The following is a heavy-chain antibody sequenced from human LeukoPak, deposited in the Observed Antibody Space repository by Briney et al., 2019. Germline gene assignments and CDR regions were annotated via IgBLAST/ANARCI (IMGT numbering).Heavy chain of an antibody. CDR2: IYSGNNT. D-gene: IGHD3-3*01. CDR1: GFTVSSNY. V-gene: IGHV3-66*01. CDR3: ARAYYDFLSGYYIFDY. J-gene: IGHJ4*02. Sequence: PGGSLRLSCAASGFTVSSNYISWVRQAPGKGLEWVSVIYSGNNTYYADSVKGRFTISRDNSKNTLYLQMNSLRAEDTAVYYCARAYYDFLSGYYIFDYWGQGTLVTVSS.